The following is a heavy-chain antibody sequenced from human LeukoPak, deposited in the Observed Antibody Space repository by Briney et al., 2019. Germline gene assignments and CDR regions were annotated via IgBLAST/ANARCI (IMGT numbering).Heavy chain of an antibody. CDR3: VRDRSGANADY. J-gene: IGHJ4*02. CDR1: GFTFSTYW. V-gene: IGHV3-74*01. CDR2: INSDGDIT. D-gene: IGHD6-19*01. Sequence: GGSLTLSCAASGFTFSTYWMHWVRQGPGKGLVWVSRINSDGDITHYADSVKGRFTISRDNAKNTLFLQMNSLRAEDTAVYYCVRDRSGANADYWGQGSLVTVSS.